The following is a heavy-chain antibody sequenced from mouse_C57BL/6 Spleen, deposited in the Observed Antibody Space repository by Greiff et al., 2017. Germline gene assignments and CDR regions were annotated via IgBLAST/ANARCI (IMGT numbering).Heavy chain of an antibody. CDR3: ARLFITTGVAFWRYFDV. Sequence: EVQLQQSVAELVRPGASVKLSCTASGFNIKNTYMHWVKQRPEQGLEWIGRIDPANGNTKYAPKFQGKATITADTSSNTAYLQLSSLTSEDTAIYYCARLFITTGVAFWRYFDVWGTGTTVTVSS. J-gene: IGHJ1*03. CDR2: IDPANGNT. D-gene: IGHD1-1*01. CDR1: GFNIKNTY. V-gene: IGHV14-3*01.